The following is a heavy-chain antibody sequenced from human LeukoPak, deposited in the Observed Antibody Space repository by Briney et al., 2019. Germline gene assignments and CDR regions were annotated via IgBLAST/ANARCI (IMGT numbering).Heavy chain of an antibody. Sequence: SETLSLTCSVPSGSIKNGNYHWGWIRQPAGEGLEWIGRIYTSGSTNYNPSLKSRVTISVDTSKNQFSLKLSSVTAADTAVYYCARGTLYRGWSYYLDFWGQGSQVTVSS. CDR1: SGSIKNGNYH. CDR2: IYTSGST. CDR3: ARGTLYRGWSYYLDF. V-gene: IGHV4-61*02. D-gene: IGHD6-19*01. J-gene: IGHJ4*02.